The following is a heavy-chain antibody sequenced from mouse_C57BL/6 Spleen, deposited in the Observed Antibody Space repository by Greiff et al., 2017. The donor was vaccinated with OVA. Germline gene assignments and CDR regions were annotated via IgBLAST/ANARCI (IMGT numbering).Heavy chain of an antibody. CDR1: GYSITSGYY. CDR3: ARDEAYGSMYFDV. D-gene: IGHD1-1*01. V-gene: IGHV3-6*01. J-gene: IGHJ1*03. CDR2: ISYDGSN. Sequence: EVKLQESGPGLVKPSQSLSLTCSVTGYSITSGYYWNWIRQFPGNKLEWMGYISYDGSNNYNPSLKNRIPITRDTSKNQFFLKLNSVTTEDTATYYGARDEAYGSMYFDVWGTGTTVTVSS.